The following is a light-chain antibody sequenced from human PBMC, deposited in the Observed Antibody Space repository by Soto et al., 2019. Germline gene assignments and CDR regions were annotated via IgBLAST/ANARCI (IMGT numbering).Light chain of an antibody. CDR2: VGTGGIVG. Sequence: QTVVTQPTSASASLGASVTLTCTLSSGYSNYKVDWYQQRPGKGPRFVMRVGTGGIVGSKGDGIPDRFSVLGSGLNRYLTIKNIQEEDESDYHCGADHGSGSNFLVVFGGGTKLTVL. J-gene: IGLJ2*01. CDR3: GADHGSGSNFLVV. CDR1: SGYSNYK. V-gene: IGLV9-49*01.